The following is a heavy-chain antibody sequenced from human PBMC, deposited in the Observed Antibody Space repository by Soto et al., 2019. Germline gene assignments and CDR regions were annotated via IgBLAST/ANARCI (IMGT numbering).Heavy chain of an antibody. CDR3: ARHYSSGSRNWFDP. J-gene: IGHJ5*02. CDR2: IYYSGST. Sequence: SETRSPTCSVPGGSKNSSSYFWGWVRQPPGKGLEWIGSIYYSGSTYYNPSLRSRVTISVDTSKNQFSLKLSSVTAADTAVFYCARHYSSGSRNWFDPWGQGTLVTVSS. D-gene: IGHD6-19*01. V-gene: IGHV4-39*01. CDR1: GGSKNSSSYF.